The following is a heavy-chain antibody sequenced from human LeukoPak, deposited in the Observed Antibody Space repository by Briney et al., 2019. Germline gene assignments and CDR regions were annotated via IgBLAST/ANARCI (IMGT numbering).Heavy chain of an antibody. J-gene: IGHJ3*02. CDR3: VGGYYYDSSGYYPYDAFDI. CDR2: ISAYNSNT. Sequence: GASVKVSCKASGYTFTSYGISWVRQAPGQGLEWMGWISAYNSNTNYAQKLQGRVTMTTDTSTSTAYMELRSLRSDDTAVYYCVGGYYYDSSGYYPYDAFDIWGQGTMVTVSS. CDR1: GYTFTSYG. D-gene: IGHD3-22*01. V-gene: IGHV1-18*01.